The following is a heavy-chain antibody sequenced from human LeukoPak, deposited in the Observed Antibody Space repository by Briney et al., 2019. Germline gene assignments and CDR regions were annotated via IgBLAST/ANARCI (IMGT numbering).Heavy chain of an antibody. Sequence: SVKVSCKASGGTFSSYAISWVRQAPGQGLEWMGGIIPIFGTANYAQKFQGRVTITADESTSTAYMELSSLRSEDTAVYYCAREVQHYYGSGSYYYDYWGQGTLVTVSS. V-gene: IGHV1-69*01. D-gene: IGHD3-10*01. J-gene: IGHJ4*02. CDR2: IIPIFGTA. CDR3: AREVQHYYGSGSYYYDY. CDR1: GGTFSSYA.